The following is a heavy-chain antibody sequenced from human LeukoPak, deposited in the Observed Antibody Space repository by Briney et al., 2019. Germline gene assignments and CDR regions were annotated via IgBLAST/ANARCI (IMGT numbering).Heavy chain of an antibody. D-gene: IGHD3-10*01. J-gene: IGHJ4*02. Sequence: PSETLSLTCTVSGGSISSYYWSWIRQPPGKGLEWIGYIYYSGSTNYNPSLKSRVTISVDTSKNQFSLKLSSVTAADTAVYYCARARYYGSGSPFDYWGQGTLVTVSS. V-gene: IGHV4-59*01. CDR1: GGSISSYY. CDR2: IYYSGST. CDR3: ARARYYGSGSPFDY.